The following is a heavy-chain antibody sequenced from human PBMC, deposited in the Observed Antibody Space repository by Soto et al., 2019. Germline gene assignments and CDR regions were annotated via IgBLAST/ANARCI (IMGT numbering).Heavy chain of an antibody. CDR2: IKGDGSRT. CDR1: GFTFSSYW. V-gene: IGHV3-74*01. CDR3: ARGLPGYYDMDV. J-gene: IGHJ6*02. D-gene: IGHD4-17*01. Sequence: EVQLVESGGGLVQPGGSLRLSCAASGFTFSSYWIHWVRQAPGKGLVWVSRIKGDGSRTDYADSEKGRFTISRDTAKNTVYLQMNSLRDEDTAVYYCARGLPGYYDMDVWGQGTTVTVSS.